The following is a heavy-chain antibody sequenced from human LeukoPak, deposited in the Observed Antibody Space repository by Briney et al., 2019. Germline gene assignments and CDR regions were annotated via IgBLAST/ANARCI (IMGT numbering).Heavy chain of an antibody. CDR1: GFTFSSYA. D-gene: IGHD4-23*01. J-gene: IGHJ4*02. CDR3: AKATEYGGLFDY. Sequence: AGGSLRLSCAASGFTFSSYAMSWVRQAPGKGLEWVSAISGSGGSTYYADSVKGRFTISRDNSKNTLYLQMNSLRAEDTAVYYCAKATEYGGLFDYWGQGTLVTVSS. V-gene: IGHV3-23*01. CDR2: ISGSGGST.